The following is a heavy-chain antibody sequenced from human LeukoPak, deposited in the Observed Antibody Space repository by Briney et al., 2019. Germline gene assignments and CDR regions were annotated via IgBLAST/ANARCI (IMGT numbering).Heavy chain of an antibody. CDR3: ARGQDIVVVPAARGFDP. CDR2: IYHSGST. J-gene: IGHJ5*02. D-gene: IGHD2-2*01. Sequence: SGTLSLTCAVSGGSISSSNWWSWVRQPPGKGLEWIGEIYHSGSTNYNPSLKSRVTISVDKSKNQFSLKLSSVTAADTAVYYCARGQDIVVVPAARGFDPWGQGTLVTVSS. CDR1: GGSISSSNW. V-gene: IGHV4-4*02.